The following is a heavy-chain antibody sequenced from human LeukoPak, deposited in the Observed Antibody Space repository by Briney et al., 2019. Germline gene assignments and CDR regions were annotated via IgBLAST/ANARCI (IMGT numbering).Heavy chain of an antibody. CDR1: GFTLGSYA. J-gene: IGHJ4*02. Sequence: PGGSLRLSCAASGFTLGSYALTWVRQAPGKGLEWVSSITGSGAGTSYADSVKGRFTISRDNSKNTVYLQMNSLRAEDTAVYYCARGLMYSGYYFDYWGQGTLVSVSS. CDR2: ITGSGAGT. CDR3: ARGLMYSGYYFDY. D-gene: IGHD2-21*01. V-gene: IGHV3-23*01.